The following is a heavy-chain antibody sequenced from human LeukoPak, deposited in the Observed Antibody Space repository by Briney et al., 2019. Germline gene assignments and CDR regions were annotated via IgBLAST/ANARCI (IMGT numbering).Heavy chain of an antibody. CDR2: IYYSGSI. V-gene: IGHV4-59*01. CDR3: ARVRYGDRFDY. Sequence: SETLSLTCTVSGGSISSYYWSWIRQPPGKGLEWIGYIYYSGSINYNPSLKSRVTISVDTSKNQFSLKLSSVTAADTAVYYCARVRYGDRFDYWGQGTLVTVSS. CDR1: GGSISSYY. J-gene: IGHJ4*02. D-gene: IGHD4-17*01.